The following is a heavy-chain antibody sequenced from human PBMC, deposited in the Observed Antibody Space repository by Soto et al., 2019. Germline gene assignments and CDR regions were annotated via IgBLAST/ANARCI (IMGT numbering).Heavy chain of an antibody. V-gene: IGHV4-39*01. CDR3: ARRLSYSRSWYTYYYSSHGIDV. Sequence: PSETLSLTCTVSGGSISISSYYLGWIRQPPGKGLEWIGSIYYSGSTYYNPSLKSRVTISVDTYKNQFSLKLSSGTAADTAVYYCARRLSYSRSWYTYYYSSHGIDVWGQGTTVTVSS. CDR2: IYYSGST. D-gene: IGHD6-13*01. CDR1: GGSISISSYY. J-gene: IGHJ6*02.